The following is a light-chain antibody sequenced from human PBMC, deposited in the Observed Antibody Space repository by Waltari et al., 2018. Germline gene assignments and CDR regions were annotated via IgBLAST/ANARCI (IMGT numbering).Light chain of an antibody. J-gene: IGKJ3*01. CDR1: QSISSQ. CDR3: QQYHESPPIT. V-gene: IGKV3-15*01. Sequence: EIVMTQSPATLSVSPGERATLSCRASQSISSQLAWYQQKPGQAPRLLIYGASTRATGIPARFSGSGAATEFTLTISSLQSEDFAVYCCQQYHESPPITFGPGTKVDIK. CDR2: GAS.